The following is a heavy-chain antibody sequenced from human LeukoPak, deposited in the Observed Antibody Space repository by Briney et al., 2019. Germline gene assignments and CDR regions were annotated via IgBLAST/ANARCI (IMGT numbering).Heavy chain of an antibody. CDR1: GGSISSYY. Sequence: PSETLSLTCTVSGGSISSYYWSWIRQPPGKGLEWIGYIYYSGSTNYNPSLKSRVTISVDTSKNQFSLKLSSVTAADTAVYFCASVYYNINFYHPIDFWGQGTLVTVSS. D-gene: IGHD3-10*01. CDR2: IYYSGST. CDR3: ASVYYNINFYHPIDF. J-gene: IGHJ4*02. V-gene: IGHV4-59*01.